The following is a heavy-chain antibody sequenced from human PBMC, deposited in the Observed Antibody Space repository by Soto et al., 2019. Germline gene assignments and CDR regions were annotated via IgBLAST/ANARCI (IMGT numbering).Heavy chain of an antibody. CDR2: IDHIGTT. CDR3: ARAYYDVLSGDPVAHGVDV. D-gene: IGHD3-3*01. V-gene: IGHV4-34*01. CDR1: GGSFSGYY. J-gene: IGHJ3*01. Sequence: QVQLQQWGAGLLKPLETLSLTCVVYGGSFSGYYWTWIRQPPGKGLEWIGEIDHIGTTNYNPSLESRVTISADTSKNQVSLRLTSVTAADTAVYYCARAYYDVLSGDPVAHGVDVWGQGTMVIVSS.